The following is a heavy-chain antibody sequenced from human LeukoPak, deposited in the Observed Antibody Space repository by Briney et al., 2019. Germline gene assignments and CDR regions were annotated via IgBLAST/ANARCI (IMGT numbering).Heavy chain of an antibody. D-gene: IGHD4-11*01. V-gene: IGHV3-23*01. Sequence: PGGSLRLSCAASGFIFGDFAMDWVRQAPGKGLEWISGIEGGGHSTHYADSVKGRFTISRDNPRSTLYLEMENLRVEDTAIYYCAQDTYSSHYSFDSWGHGTLVIVSS. CDR2: IEGGGHST. J-gene: IGHJ4*03. CDR3: AQDTYSSHYSFDS. CDR1: GFIFGDFA.